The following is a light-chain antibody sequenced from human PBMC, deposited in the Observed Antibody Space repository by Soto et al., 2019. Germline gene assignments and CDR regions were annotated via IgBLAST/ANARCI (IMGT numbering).Light chain of an antibody. J-gene: IGKJ4*01. CDR2: GAS. V-gene: IGKV3-15*01. CDR3: QQYNKWPPLT. CDR1: QSLSTN. Sequence: EIVMTQSPATLSVSPGERATLSCRASQSLSTNLAWYQQKPGQAPRLLIYGASTRATGIPAKFSVSGSGTEFTLTISSLQSEDFAVYYFQQYNKWPPLTFGGGTKVDIK.